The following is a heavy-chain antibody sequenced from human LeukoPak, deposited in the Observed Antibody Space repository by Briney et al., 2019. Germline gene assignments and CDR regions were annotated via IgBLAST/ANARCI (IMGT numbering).Heavy chain of an antibody. CDR3: ARDAASDY. CDR2: ITSSSTYI. CDR1: GFTFSSYS. J-gene: IGHJ4*02. V-gene: IGHV3-21*06. D-gene: IGHD2-15*01. Sequence: KPGGSLRLSCAASGFTFSSYSMNWVRQAPGKGLEWVSSITSSSTYIYYTDSVKGRFTISRDNAKNTLYLQMNSLRAEDTAVYYCARDAASDYWGQGTLVTVSS.